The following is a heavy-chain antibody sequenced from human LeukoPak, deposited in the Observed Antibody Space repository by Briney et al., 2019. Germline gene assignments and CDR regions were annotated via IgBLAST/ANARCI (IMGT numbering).Heavy chain of an antibody. CDR2: IYTSGST. J-gene: IGHJ5*02. CDR3: VRVIDWSRWFDP. D-gene: IGHD3-9*01. CDR1: GGSFSGYY. V-gene: IGHV4-59*10. Sequence: SETLSLTCAVYGGSFSGYYWSWIRQPAGKGLEWIGRIYTSGSTNYNPSLKSRVTMSVDTSKNQFSLELSSVTAADTAVYYCVRVIDWSRWFDPWGQGTLVTVSS.